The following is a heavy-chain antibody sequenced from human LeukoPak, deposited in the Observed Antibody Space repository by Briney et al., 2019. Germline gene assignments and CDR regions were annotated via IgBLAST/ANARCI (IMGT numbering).Heavy chain of an antibody. CDR3: ARAPRYSGSPYYFDY. CDR1: GGSISSYY. D-gene: IGHD1-26*01. J-gene: IGHJ4*02. Sequence: PSETLSLTCTVSGGSISSYYWSWIRQPPGKGLEWIGYIYYSGSTNYNPSLKSRVTISVDTSKNQFSLKLSSVTAADTAVYYCARAPRYSGSPYYFDYWGQGTLVTVST. V-gene: IGHV4-59*01. CDR2: IYYSGST.